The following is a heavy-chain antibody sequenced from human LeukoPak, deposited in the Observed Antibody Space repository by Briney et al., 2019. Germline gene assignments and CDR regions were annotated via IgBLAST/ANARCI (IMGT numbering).Heavy chain of an antibody. Sequence: ASGKVSCKASGYTFTSYDINWGRQAAGQGLEWMEWLNPNSGNPGYAQKFQGRGTMTRNTSISTAYMELSSLRSEDTAVYYCARVKYYYYMDVWGKGTTVTVSS. CDR2: LNPNSGNP. V-gene: IGHV1-8*01. J-gene: IGHJ6*03. CDR3: ARVKYYYYMDV. CDR1: GYTFTSYD.